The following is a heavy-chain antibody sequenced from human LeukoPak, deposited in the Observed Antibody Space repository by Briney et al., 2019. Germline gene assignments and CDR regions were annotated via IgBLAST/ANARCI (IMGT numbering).Heavy chain of an antibody. J-gene: IGHJ4*02. CDR2: ISGSGGST. V-gene: IGHV3-23*01. Sequence: GGSLRLSCAASGFTFSSYAMSWVRQAPGKGLEWVSAISGSGGSTYYADSVKGRFTISRDNSKNTLYLRMNSLRAKDTAVYYCAKWSSGITMVRGVMGAFDYWGQGTLVTVSS. CDR3: AKWSSGITMVRGVMGAFDY. D-gene: IGHD3-10*01. CDR1: GFTFSSYA.